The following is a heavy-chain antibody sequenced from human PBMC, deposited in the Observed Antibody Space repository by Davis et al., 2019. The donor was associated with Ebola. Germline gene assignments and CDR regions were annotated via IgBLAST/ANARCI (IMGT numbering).Heavy chain of an antibody. CDR3: ARLTWGEFDY. J-gene: IGHJ4*02. CDR1: GGSISSYY. CDR2: IYYSGST. V-gene: IGHV4-59*01. Sequence: SETLSLTCTVSGGSISSYYWSWIRQPPGKGLEWIGYIYYSGSTNYNPSLKSRVPISVDTSKNQFSLKLSSVTAADTAVYYCARLTWGEFDYWGQGTLVTVSS. D-gene: IGHD1-26*01.